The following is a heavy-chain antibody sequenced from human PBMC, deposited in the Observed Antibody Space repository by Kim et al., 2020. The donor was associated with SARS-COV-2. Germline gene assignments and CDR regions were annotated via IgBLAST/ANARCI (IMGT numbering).Heavy chain of an antibody. CDR3: ARDQADYIFD. D-gene: IGHD4-4*01. Sequence: GGSLRLSCATSGFTFSPYAMHWVRQAPGKGLQWVAVIWADGSSLHTDSVKCRFTISRDNSKNTLYLQMNSLRVEDTAVYYCARDQADYIFDWGQGILVTVSS. CDR2: IWADGSS. CDR1: GFTFSPYA. J-gene: IGHJ4*02. V-gene: IGHV3-33*01.